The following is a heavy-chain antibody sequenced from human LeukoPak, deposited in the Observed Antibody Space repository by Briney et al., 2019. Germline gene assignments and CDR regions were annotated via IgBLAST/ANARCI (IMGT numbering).Heavy chain of an antibody. Sequence: GGSLRLSCAASGFTFDDYAMHWVRQAPGKGLEWVSGISRNSGSIGYADSVKGRFTISRDNAKNSLYLQMNSLRAEDTALYYCAKDQERWLQSHFDYWGQGTLVTVSS. CDR1: GFTFDDYA. V-gene: IGHV3-9*01. CDR2: ISRNSGSI. CDR3: AKDQERWLQSHFDY. D-gene: IGHD5-24*01. J-gene: IGHJ4*02.